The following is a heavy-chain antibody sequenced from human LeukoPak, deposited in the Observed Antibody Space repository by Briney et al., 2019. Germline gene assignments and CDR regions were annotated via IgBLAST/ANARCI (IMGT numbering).Heavy chain of an antibody. CDR3: ARITNYGDVYYYYGMDV. D-gene: IGHD4-17*01. V-gene: IGHV3-33*01. CDR2: IWYDGSNK. J-gene: IGHJ6*04. CDR1: GCTFSSYG. Sequence: GGSLRLSCAASGCTFSSYGMHWVRQAPGKGLEWVAVIWYDGSNKYYADSVKGRFTISRDNSKNTLYLQMNSQRAEDTAVYYCARITNYGDVYYYYGMDVWGKGTTATVSS.